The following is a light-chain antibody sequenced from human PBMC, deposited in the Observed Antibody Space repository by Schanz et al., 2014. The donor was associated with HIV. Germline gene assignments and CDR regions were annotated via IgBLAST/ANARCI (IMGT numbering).Light chain of an antibody. CDR3: TSYAGSNNVV. J-gene: IGLJ2*01. Sequence: QSALTQPPSASGSPGQSVTISCTGTRSDIGTHDFVSWYQLHPGKAPKLMIYEVTKRPSGVPDRFSGSKSGNTASLTVSGLQADDEADYYCTSYAGSNNVVFGGGTKLTVL. CDR2: EVT. CDR1: RSDIGTHDF. V-gene: IGLV2-8*01.